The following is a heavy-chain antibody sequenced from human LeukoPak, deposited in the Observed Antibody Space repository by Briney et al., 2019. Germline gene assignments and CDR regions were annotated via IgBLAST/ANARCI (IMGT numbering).Heavy chain of an antibody. CDR2: IYHGGST. V-gene: IGHV4-38-2*01. D-gene: IGHD3-10*01. Sequence: PSETLSLTCAVYGGSFSGYYWGWIRQPPGKGLEWVGSIYHGGSTYYNPSLKSRVTISVDTSKNQFSLKLSSVTAADTAVYYCARSRYYYGSGSYYRAATYYYYYMDVWGKGTTVTISS. J-gene: IGHJ6*03. CDR3: ARSRYYYGSGSYYRAATYYYYYMDV. CDR1: GGSFSGYY.